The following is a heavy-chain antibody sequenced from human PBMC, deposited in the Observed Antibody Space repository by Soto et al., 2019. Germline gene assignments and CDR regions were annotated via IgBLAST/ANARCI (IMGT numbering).Heavy chain of an antibody. CDR2: INAGNGDT. CDR3: ARSYSGYDFSLFEF. CDR1: VYPFTIDA. J-gene: IGHJ4*02. D-gene: IGHD5-12*01. V-gene: IGHV1-3*01. Sequence: ASVKVSCKASVYPFTIDAIHCVRHSPGQRPEWMGWINAGNGDTNYSQKFQGRVTISRDTSASTAYLDLSSLISEDTAVYYCARSYSGYDFSLFEFWGQGTVVTVSS.